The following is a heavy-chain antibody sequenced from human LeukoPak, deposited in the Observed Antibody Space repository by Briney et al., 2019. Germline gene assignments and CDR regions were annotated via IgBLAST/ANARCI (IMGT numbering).Heavy chain of an antibody. J-gene: IGHJ4*02. D-gene: IGHD6-13*01. CDR3: ARETSGSWYAY. CDR2: TYYRSKWYD. CDR1: GDSVSNNSAA. Sequence: SQTLSLTCVISGDSVSNNSAACNWIRQSPSRGLEWLGRTYYRSKWYDSYSVSVKSRITINPDTSKNQFSLHLNSVTPEDTAVYYCARETSGSWYAYWGQGILVTVSS. V-gene: IGHV6-1*01.